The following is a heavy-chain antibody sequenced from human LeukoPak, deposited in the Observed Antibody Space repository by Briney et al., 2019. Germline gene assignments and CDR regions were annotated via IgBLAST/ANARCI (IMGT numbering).Heavy chain of an antibody. Sequence: VASVKVSCKASGYTFTSYGISWVRQAPGQGLEWVGWISAYNGNTNYAQKLQGRGTMTTDTSTSTAYMELRSLRSDDTAVYYCARDNCSGGSCYSGPPHSHAFDIWGQGTMVTVSS. CDR1: GYTFTSYG. J-gene: IGHJ3*02. D-gene: IGHD2-15*01. V-gene: IGHV1-18*01. CDR3: ARDNCSGGSCYSGPPHSHAFDI. CDR2: ISAYNGNT.